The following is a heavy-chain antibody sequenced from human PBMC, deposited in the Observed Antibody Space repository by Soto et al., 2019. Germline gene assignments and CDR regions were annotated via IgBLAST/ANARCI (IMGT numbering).Heavy chain of an antibody. Sequence: SVKVSCKASGGTFSSYAISWVRQAPGQGLEWMGGIIPIFGTANYAQKFQGRVTITADESTSTAYMELSSLRSEDTAVYYCARDLDFRANWFDPWGQGTLVTVSS. V-gene: IGHV1-69*13. CDR3: ARDLDFRANWFDP. D-gene: IGHD2-21*01. CDR1: GGTFSSYA. CDR2: IIPIFGTA. J-gene: IGHJ5*02.